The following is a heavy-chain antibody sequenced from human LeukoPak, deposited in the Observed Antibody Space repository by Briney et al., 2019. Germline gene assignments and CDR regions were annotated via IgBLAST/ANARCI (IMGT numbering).Heavy chain of an antibody. V-gene: IGHV3-23*01. D-gene: IGHD1-26*01. J-gene: IGHJ4*02. CDR1: GFTFSSHG. Sequence: GGTLRLSCVASGFTFSSHGMNWVRQAPGKGLEWVSGIIPSGHTTYYADSVKGRFTISRGNSKKKLYLQMNSLRAEDTAIYYCAKDWDWELLIFDYWGQGMLVTVSS. CDR2: IIPSGHTT. CDR3: AKDWDWELLIFDY.